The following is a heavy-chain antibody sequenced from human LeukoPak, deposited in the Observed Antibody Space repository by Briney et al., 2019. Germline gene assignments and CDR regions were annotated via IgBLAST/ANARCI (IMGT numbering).Heavy chain of an antibody. J-gene: IGHJ4*02. CDR3: AKMSGWSNFDY. D-gene: IGHD6-19*01. V-gene: IGHV3-23*02. Sequence: GGSLRLSCAASGFTFSSHAIRWVRQAPGKGLEWVSGVSGSGGSTYYVDSVKGRFTISRDNSKNTLLLQMDSLRADDTAVYYCAKMSGWSNFDYWGQGTLVTVSS. CDR2: VSGSGGST. CDR1: GFTFSSHA.